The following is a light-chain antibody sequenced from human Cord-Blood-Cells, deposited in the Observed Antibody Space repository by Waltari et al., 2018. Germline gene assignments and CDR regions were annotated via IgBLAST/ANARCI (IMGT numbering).Light chain of an antibody. CDR2: DAS. J-gene: IGKJ2*01. V-gene: IGKV3-11*01. CDR3: QQRSNWPPKYT. CDR1: QSVSSY. Sequence: EIVLTQSPATLSLSPGERATLSCRASQSVSSYLAWYQQKPGQAPRLLIYDASNRATGIPARFSGIGSGTDFTRTISSLEPEDFAVYYCQQRSNWPPKYTFGQGTKLEIK.